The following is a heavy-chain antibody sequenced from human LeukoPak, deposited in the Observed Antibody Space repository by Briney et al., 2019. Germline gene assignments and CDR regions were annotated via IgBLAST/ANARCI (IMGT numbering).Heavy chain of an antibody. V-gene: IGHV4-59*08. J-gene: IGHJ4*02. Sequence: SETLSLTCSVSGGSISSLYWSWIRQPPGKGLEWIGYIYYTGSTNYNPSLKSRVTMFVGMSKNQFSLRLSSVTAADTAVNYCARHRAYSSSSPFDYWGQGTLVTVSS. CDR2: IYYTGST. CDR3: ARHRAYSSSSPFDY. D-gene: IGHD6-6*01. CDR1: GGSISSLY.